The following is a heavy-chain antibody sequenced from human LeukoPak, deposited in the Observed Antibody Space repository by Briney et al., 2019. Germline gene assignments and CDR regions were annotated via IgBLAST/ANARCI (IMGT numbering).Heavy chain of an antibody. CDR2: INPNSGVT. CDR1: GYTFTGYY. J-gene: IGHJ3*02. CDR3: ARDRNSRREYYDSSGWAFDI. Sequence: ASVKVSCKASGYTFTGYYMHWVRQAPGQGLEWMGWINPNSGVTNYAQKFQGRVTMTRDTSISTAYMELSRLRSDDTAVYYCARDRNSRREYYDSSGWAFDIWGQGTMVTVSS. D-gene: IGHD3-22*01. V-gene: IGHV1-2*02.